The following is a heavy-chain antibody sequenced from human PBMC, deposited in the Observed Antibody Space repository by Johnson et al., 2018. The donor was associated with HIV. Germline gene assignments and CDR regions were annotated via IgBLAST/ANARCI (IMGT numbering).Heavy chain of an antibody. V-gene: IGHV3-30*04. CDR1: GFTFSSYA. CDR3: VRVATYNLYDAFDI. CDR2: ILYDGSDK. J-gene: IGHJ3*02. D-gene: IGHD5-12*01. Sequence: VQLVESGGGLVQPGGSLRLSCAASGFTFSSYAMHWVRLAPGKGLEWVAVILYDGSDKYYADSVQGRFTISRDNSQNPLYLQMNTLGPEGTAVYYCVRVATYNLYDAFDIWGQGTMVTVSS.